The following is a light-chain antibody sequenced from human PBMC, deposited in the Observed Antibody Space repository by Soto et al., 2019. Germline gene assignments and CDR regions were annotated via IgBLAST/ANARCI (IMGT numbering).Light chain of an antibody. J-gene: IGLJ2*01. CDR2: LNSDGSH. V-gene: IGLV4-69*01. Sequence: QSVLTQSPSASASLGASVKLTCTLSSGHSSYAIAWHQQQPEKGPRYLMKLNSDGSHSKGDGIPDRFSGSSSGAERYLTISSLQSEDEADYYCQTWGTGFQFFGGGTKVTVL. CDR3: QTWGTGFQF. CDR1: SGHSSYA.